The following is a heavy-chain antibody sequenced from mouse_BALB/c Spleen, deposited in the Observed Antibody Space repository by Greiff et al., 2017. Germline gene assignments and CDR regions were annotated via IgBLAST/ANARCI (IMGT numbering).Heavy chain of an antibody. D-gene: IGHD1-1*01. Sequence: EVHLVESGGGLVQPGGSLKLSCAASGFTFSSYGMSWVRQTPDKRLELVATINSNGGSTYYPDSVKGRFTISRDNAKNTLYLQMSSLKSEDTAMYYCARDRRYGSSWGYSFDYWGQGTTLTVSS. V-gene: IGHV5-6-3*01. CDR1: GFTFSSYG. CDR2: INSNGGST. J-gene: IGHJ2*01. CDR3: ARDRRYGSSWGYSFDY.